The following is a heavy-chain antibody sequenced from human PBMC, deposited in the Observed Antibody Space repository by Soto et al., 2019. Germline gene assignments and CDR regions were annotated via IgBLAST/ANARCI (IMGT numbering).Heavy chain of an antibody. J-gene: IGHJ5*02. D-gene: IGHD3-10*01. CDR1: GGSISISSYY. CDR2: IYYSGST. Sequence: SDTLSLTCTVSGGSISISSYYWGWILQPPGKGLEWIGSIYYSGSTYYNPSLKSRVTISVDRSKNQFSLKLSSVTAADTAVYYCARGKFRGVTKLNWFDPWGQGTLVTVSS. V-gene: IGHV4-39*07. CDR3: ARGKFRGVTKLNWFDP.